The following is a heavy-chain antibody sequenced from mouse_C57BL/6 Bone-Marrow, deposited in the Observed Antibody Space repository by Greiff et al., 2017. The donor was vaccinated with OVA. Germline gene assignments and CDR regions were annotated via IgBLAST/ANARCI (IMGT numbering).Heavy chain of an antibody. CDR2: IFPGSGGT. CDR1: GYTFTDFY. D-gene: IGHD1-1*01. J-gene: IGHJ3*01. Sequence: QVQLKQSGPELVKPGASVKISCTASGYTFTDFYINWVKQRPGQGLEWIGWIFPGSGGTYYNEKFTGKATLTVAKSSSTAYMLLSRLTSEVTAVYFCVRVGYCGSSCAWFAYWGQGTLVTVSA. CDR3: VRVGYCGSSCAWFAY. V-gene: IGHV1-75*01.